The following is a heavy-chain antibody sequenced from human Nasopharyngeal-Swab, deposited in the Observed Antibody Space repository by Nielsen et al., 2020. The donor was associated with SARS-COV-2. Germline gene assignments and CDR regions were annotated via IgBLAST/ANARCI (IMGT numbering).Heavy chain of an antibody. CDR2: INSDGTRT. D-gene: IGHD3-16*01. J-gene: IGHJ3*02. CDR1: EFAFSSYW. V-gene: IGHV3-74*01. Sequence: LSCSASEFAFSSYWMHWVRQAPEKGLVWVSRINSDGTRTNYADSVKGRFTISRDNAKNTLYLQMNSLRAEDTAVYYCARVDVHDAFDMWGQGTMVTVSS. CDR3: ARVDVHDAFDM.